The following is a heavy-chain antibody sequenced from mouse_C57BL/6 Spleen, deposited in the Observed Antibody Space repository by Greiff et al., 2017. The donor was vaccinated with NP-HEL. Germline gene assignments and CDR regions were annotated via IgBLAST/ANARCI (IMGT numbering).Heavy chain of an antibody. CDR1: GYAFSSYW. Sequence: QVQLQQSGAELVKPGASVKISCKASGYAFSSYWMNWVKQRPGKGLEWIGQIYPGDGDTNYNGKFKGKATLTADKSSSTAYMQLSSLTSEDSAVYFCARGGGFYYAMDCWGQGTSVTVSS. V-gene: IGHV1-80*01. J-gene: IGHJ4*01. CDR3: ARGGGFYYAMDC. CDR2: IYPGDGDT.